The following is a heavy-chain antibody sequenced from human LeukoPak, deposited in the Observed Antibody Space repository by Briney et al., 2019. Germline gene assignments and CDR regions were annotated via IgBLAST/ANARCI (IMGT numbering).Heavy chain of an antibody. V-gene: IGHV3-30-3*01. J-gene: IGHJ4*02. Sequence: GGSLRLSCAASGFTFSSYAMHWVRQAPGKGLEWVAVISYDGSNKYYADSVKGRFTISRDNSKNTLYLQMNSLRAEDTAVYYCARDLGYSGSYLLDYWGQGTLVTVSS. CDR3: ARDLGYSGSYLLDY. D-gene: IGHD1-26*01. CDR2: ISYDGSNK. CDR1: GFTFSSYA.